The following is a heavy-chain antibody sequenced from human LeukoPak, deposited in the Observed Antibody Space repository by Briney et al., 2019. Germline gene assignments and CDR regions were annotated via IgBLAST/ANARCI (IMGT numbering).Heavy chain of an antibody. V-gene: IGHV1-46*01. D-gene: IGHD2-21*02. CDR2: INPSGGSP. CDR3: ARGKTMVYCGGDCYRFDN. CDR1: GYTFTSYY. Sequence: GASVKVSCKASGYTFTSYYMHWVRQAPGQGLEWMGIINPSGGSPTYVQKFQGRVTMARDMSTSTVYMELSSLRSEDTAVYYCARGKTMVYCGGDCYRFDNWGQGTLVTVSS. J-gene: IGHJ4*02.